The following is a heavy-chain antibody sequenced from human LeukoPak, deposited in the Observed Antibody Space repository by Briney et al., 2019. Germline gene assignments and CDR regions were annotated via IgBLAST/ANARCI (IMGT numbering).Heavy chain of an antibody. J-gene: IGHJ4*01. CDR2: FSGGDDST. CDR1: GFSFITYA. V-gene: IGHV3-23*01. CDR3: ARLSGSYYNSFFYFAY. D-gene: IGHD3-10*01. Sequence: PGGSLRLSSTGSGFSFITYAMIWDRQAPGKGLEWVSAFSGGDDSTYYAHSVRGRFTISIDSSRNTLYLQMNSLRAEDTAVYYCARLSGSYYNSFFYFAYWGQGTLVTVSS.